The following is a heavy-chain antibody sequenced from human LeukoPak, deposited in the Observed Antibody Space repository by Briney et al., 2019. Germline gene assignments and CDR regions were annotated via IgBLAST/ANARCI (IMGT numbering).Heavy chain of an antibody. D-gene: IGHD5-18*01. CDR1: GGSISSYY. J-gene: IGHJ6*03. CDR3: ARDWLDMVTYYMDV. V-gene: IGHV4-4*07. CDR2: IYTSGST. Sequence: SETLSLTCTVSGGSISSYYWSWIRQPAGKGLEWIGRIYTSGSTKYNPSLKSRVTMSVDTSKNQFSLKLSSVTAADTAVYYCARDWLDMVTYYMDVWGKGTTVTVSS.